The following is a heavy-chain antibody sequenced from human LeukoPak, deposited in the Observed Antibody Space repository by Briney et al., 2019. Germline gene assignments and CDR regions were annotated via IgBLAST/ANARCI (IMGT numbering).Heavy chain of an antibody. J-gene: IGHJ5*02. CDR3: ARDRQWLTDNWFDP. CDR2: IIPIFGTA. Sequence: GASVTVSCKASGGTFSSYAISWVRQAPGQGLEWMGGIIPIFGTANYAQKFQGRVTITADESTSTAYMELSSLRSEDTAVYYCARDRQWLTDNWFDPWGQGTPVTVSS. V-gene: IGHV1-69*13. D-gene: IGHD6-19*01. CDR1: GGTFSSYA.